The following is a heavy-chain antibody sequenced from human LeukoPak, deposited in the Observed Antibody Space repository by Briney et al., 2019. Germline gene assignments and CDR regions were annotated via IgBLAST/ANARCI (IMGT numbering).Heavy chain of an antibody. Sequence: SETLSLTCAVSGGSFSSSNWWSWVRQPPGKGLEWIGEIYHSGSTNYNPSLKSRVTISVDKPKNRFSLKLSSVTAADTAVYYCARAPIVVELNAFDIWGQGTMVTVSS. CDR1: GGSFSSSNW. J-gene: IGHJ3*02. D-gene: IGHD2-21*01. V-gene: IGHV4-4*02. CDR2: IYHSGST. CDR3: ARAPIVVELNAFDI.